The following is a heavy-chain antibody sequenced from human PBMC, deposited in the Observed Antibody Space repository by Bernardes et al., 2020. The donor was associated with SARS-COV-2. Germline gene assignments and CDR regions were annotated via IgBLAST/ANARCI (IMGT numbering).Heavy chain of an antibody. D-gene: IGHD3-9*01. V-gene: IGHV1-3*01. CDR1: GYTFTSYA. Sequence: ASVKVSCKASGYTFTSYAMHWVRQAPGQRLEWMGWINAGNGNTKYSQKFQGRVTITRDTSASTAYMELSSLRSEDTAVYYCARDVGGTDWRFGFDVWGPGTMVHVSS. J-gene: IGHJ3*01. CDR2: INAGNGNT. CDR3: ARDVGGTDWRFGFDV.